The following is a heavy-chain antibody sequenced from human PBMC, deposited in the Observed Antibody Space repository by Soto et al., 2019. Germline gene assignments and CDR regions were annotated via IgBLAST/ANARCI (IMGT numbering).Heavy chain of an antibody. D-gene: IGHD6-13*01. CDR1: GFAFSAQA. J-gene: IGHJ4*02. CDR3: ATTYSSSWVGVWY. V-gene: IGHV3-30-3*02. Sequence: PGGSLRLSCAASGFAFSAQAMHWVRQAPGKGLEWVAVISYDGSSKYFADSVKGRFTISRDNAKNSLYLQMNSLRAEDTAVYYCATTYSSSWVGVWYWGQGTLVTVSS. CDR2: ISYDGSSK.